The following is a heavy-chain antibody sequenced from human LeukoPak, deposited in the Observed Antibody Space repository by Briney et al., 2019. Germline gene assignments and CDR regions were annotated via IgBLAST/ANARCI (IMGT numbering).Heavy chain of an antibody. CDR3: AKDEDYTISGNYYDALDV. Sequence: GGSLRLSCAASGFTFSSYGMHWVRQAPGKGLEWVAVIWYDGSNKYYADSVKGRFTISRDNAKNTLYLQMNNLRTEDTAVYYCAKDEDYTISGNYYDALDVWGQGTLVTVS. J-gene: IGHJ3*01. V-gene: IGHV3-33*06. CDR2: IWYDGSNK. D-gene: IGHD1-26*01. CDR1: GFTFSSYG.